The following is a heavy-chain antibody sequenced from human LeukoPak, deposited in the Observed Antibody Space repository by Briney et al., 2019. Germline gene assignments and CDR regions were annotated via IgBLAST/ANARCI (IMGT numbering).Heavy chain of an antibody. CDR2: ISRGSDSI. Sequence: GGSLRLSCAASGFTFSDRSMNWVRQTPGKGLEWVSYISRGSDSIYYGDSVKGRFTISRDNAKNSLYLQMNSLGADDTAVYYCARGDTSAWDFDSWGQGILVTVSS. CDR3: ARGDTSAWDFDS. D-gene: IGHD3-22*01. J-gene: IGHJ4*02. CDR1: GFTFSDRS. V-gene: IGHV3-48*01.